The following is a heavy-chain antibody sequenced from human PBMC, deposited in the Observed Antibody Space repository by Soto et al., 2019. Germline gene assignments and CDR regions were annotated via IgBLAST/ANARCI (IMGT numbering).Heavy chain of an antibody. CDR2: IYPGDSDT. CDR1: GYSFTSYW. V-gene: IGHV5-51*01. Sequence: GESLKISCKGSGYSFTSYWIGWVRQMPGKGLEWMGIIYPGDSDTRYSPSFQGQVTISADKTISTAYLQWSSLKASDTAMYYCASDTKNYYDSSGYYYAKAFDIRGQGTMVTVS. CDR3: ASDTKNYYDSSGYYYAKAFDI. D-gene: IGHD3-22*01. J-gene: IGHJ3*02.